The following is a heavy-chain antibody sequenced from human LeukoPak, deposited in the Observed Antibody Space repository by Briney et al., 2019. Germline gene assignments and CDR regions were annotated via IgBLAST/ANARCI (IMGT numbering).Heavy chain of an antibody. Sequence: SETLSLTCAVSGASISSRNWWSWVRQPPGKGLEWIGEIYHSGSTNYNPSLKSRVTISVDKSKNQFSLKLSSVTAADTAVYYCARVGWELWKERYDYWGQGTLVIVSS. CDR3: ARVGWELWKERYDY. J-gene: IGHJ4*02. D-gene: IGHD1-26*01. CDR1: GASISSRNW. CDR2: IYHSGST. V-gene: IGHV4-4*02.